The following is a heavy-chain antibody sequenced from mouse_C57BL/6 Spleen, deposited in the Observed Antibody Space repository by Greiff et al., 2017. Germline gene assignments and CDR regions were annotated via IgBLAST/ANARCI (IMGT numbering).Heavy chain of an antibody. CDR2: LYPRSGNT. CDR3: ARILSYYGSSPYYFDY. V-gene: IGHV1-81*01. Sequence: QVQLKQSGAELARPGASVKLSCKASGYTFTSYGISWVKQRTGQGLEWIGELYPRSGNTYYNEKFKGKATLTADKSSSTAYMELRSLTSEDSAVYFCARILSYYGSSPYYFDYWGQGTTLTVSS. D-gene: IGHD1-1*01. J-gene: IGHJ2*01. CDR1: GYTFTSYG.